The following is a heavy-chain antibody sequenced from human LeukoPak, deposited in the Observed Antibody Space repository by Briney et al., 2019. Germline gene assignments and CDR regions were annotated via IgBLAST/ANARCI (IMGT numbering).Heavy chain of an antibody. CDR2: IKQDGSEK. D-gene: IGHD3-9*01. V-gene: IGHV3-7*04. Sequence: GRSLRLSCAASGFTFSSYWMSWVRQAPGKGLEWVANIKQDGSEKYYVDSVKGRFTISRDNAKNSLYLQMNSLRAEDTAVYYCARGGTYYDILTGYYTAWYFDYWGQGTLVTVSS. J-gene: IGHJ4*02. CDR1: GFTFSSYW. CDR3: ARGGTYYDILTGYYTAWYFDY.